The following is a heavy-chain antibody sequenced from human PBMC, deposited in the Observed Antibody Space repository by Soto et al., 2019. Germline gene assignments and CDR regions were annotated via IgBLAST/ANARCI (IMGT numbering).Heavy chain of an antibody. V-gene: IGHV4-34*01. CDR1: GESFSGYI. J-gene: IGHJ4*02. Sequence: SETLSLTCAVYGESFSGYIWTWIRQTPGKGLQWIGQINHSGSASYNPSLKSRVTISVHTSNSQFSLELSSVTAADTAVYYCARGLITGSHYSGGWYYFDSWGQGIQVTVSS. D-gene: IGHD6-19*01. CDR3: ARGLITGSHYSGGWYYFDS. CDR2: INHSGSA.